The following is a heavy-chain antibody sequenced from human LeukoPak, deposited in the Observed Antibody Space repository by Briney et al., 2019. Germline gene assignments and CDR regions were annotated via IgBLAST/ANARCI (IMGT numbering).Heavy chain of an antibody. Sequence: GGSLRLSCAASGFTFSNYAMSWVRQAPGKGLEWVSSISGSGGSTYYVDSVKGRFTISRDNSKSTLYLQMNSLRAEDTAVYYCAKDQYSGSYYWFDPWGQGTLVTVSS. CDR3: AKDQYSGSYYWFDP. J-gene: IGHJ5*02. V-gene: IGHV3-23*01. D-gene: IGHD1-26*01. CDR1: GFTFSNYA. CDR2: ISGSGGST.